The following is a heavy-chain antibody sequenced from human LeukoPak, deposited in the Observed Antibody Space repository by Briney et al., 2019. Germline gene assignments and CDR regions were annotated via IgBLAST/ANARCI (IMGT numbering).Heavy chain of an antibody. CDR2: IKHRGRS. CDR1: GSSISSDYY. Sequence: SETLSLTCSVSGSSISSDYYWGWVRQPPGKGLEWVGSIKHRGRSYYNPSLKSRVTISVDTSKNQFSLQLSSVTAADTAVYYCARVVGATSIDYWGQGILVTVSS. J-gene: IGHJ4*02. D-gene: IGHD2-15*01. CDR3: ARVVGATSIDY. V-gene: IGHV4-38-2*02.